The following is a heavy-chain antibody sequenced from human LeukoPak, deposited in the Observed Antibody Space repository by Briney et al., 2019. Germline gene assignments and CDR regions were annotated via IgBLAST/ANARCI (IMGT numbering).Heavy chain of an antibody. CDR2: ISYDGSNK. J-gene: IGHJ4*02. CDR1: GFTFSSYA. Sequence: PGGSLRLSCAASGFTFSSYAMHWVRRAPGKGLEWVAVISYDGSNKYYADSVKGRFTISRDNSKNTLYLQMNSLRAEDTAVYYCARDSLGDPTYYFDYWGQGTLVTVSS. V-gene: IGHV3-30*04. D-gene: IGHD3-10*01. CDR3: ARDSLGDPTYYFDY.